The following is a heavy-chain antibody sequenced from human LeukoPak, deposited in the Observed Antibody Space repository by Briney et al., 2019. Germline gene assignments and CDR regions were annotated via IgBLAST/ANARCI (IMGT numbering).Heavy chain of an antibody. CDR2: INHSGST. Sequence: PSETLSLTCAVYGGSFSGYYWSWIRQPPGKGLEWIGEINHSGSTNYNPSLKSRVTISVDTSKNQFSLKLSSVTAADTAVYYCARIAVTMVRGVEEPSWFDPWGQGTLVTVSS. D-gene: IGHD3-10*01. CDR3: ARIAVTMVRGVEEPSWFDP. J-gene: IGHJ5*02. V-gene: IGHV4-34*01. CDR1: GGSFSGYY.